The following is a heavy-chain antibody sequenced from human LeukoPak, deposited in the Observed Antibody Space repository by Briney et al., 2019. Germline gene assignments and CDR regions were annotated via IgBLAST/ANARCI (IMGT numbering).Heavy chain of an antibody. CDR3: ARDRQIYRTISRYYFDY. CDR1: GFTFSSYA. V-gene: IGHV3-30-3*01. J-gene: IGHJ4*02. CDR2: ISYDGSNK. Sequence: PGGSLRLSCAASGFTFSSYAMHWVRQAPGKGLEWVAVISYDGSNKYYADSVKGRFTISRDNAKNSLYLQMNSLRAEDTAVYYCARDRQIYRTISRYYFDYWGQGTLVTVSS. D-gene: IGHD3-9*01.